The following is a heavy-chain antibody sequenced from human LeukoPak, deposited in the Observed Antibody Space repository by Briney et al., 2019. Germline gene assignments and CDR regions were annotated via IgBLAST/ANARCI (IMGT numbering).Heavy chain of an antibody. V-gene: IGHV4-34*01. J-gene: IGHJ4*02. D-gene: IGHD2-2*01. Sequence: SETLSLTCAVYGGSFSGYYWSWIRQPPGKGLEWIGEINHSGSTNYNPSLKSRVTISVDTSKNQFSLKLSSVTAADTAVYYCARIVRDIVVVPAAKLYFDYWGQGTLVTVSS. CDR1: GGSFSGYY. CDR2: INHSGST. CDR3: ARIVRDIVVVPAAKLYFDY.